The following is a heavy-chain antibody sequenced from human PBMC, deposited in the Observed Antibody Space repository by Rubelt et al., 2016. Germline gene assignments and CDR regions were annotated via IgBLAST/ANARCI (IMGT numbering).Heavy chain of an antibody. CDR1: GYTFTGYY. V-gene: IGHV1-18*04. D-gene: IGHD4-11*01. Sequence: QVLLVQSGAEVKKPGASVKVSCKASGYTFTGYYMHWVRQAPGQGLEWMGWISAHNGNTKSAQKFQGRVTMTTESTTRTVFWALKNLRSDDTAIYYCARGAVDSYYLLWGQGTPVIVSS. J-gene: IGHJ4*02. CDR3: ARGAVDSYYLL. CDR2: ISAHNGNT.